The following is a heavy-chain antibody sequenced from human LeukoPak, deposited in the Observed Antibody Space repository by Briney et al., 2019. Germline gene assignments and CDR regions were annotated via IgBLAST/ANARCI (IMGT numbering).Heavy chain of an antibody. J-gene: IGHJ6*03. Sequence: ASVKVSCKASGYTFTAYYMHWVRQAPGQGLEWMGWINPNSGGTNYAQKFQGRVTMTRDTSISTAYMELSGLISDDTAVYYCARDRERYRNYYYSMDVWGKGTKVTVSS. D-gene: IGHD2-15*01. CDR3: ARDRERYRNYYYSMDV. CDR1: GYTFTAYY. CDR2: INPNSGGT. V-gene: IGHV1-2*02.